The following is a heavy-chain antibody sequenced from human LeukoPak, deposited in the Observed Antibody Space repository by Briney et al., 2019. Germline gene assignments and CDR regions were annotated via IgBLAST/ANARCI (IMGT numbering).Heavy chain of an antibody. CDR2: IYYSGTT. V-gene: IGHV4-39*02. D-gene: IGHD3/OR15-3a*01. CDR3: ARLDSRTDGDY. CDR1: GDSISSSSYY. Sequence: PSETLSLTCTVSGDSISSSSYYWGWIRQPPGKGLEWIGSIYYSGTTYYNPSLKSRVTISVDTSKNHFSLKLSSVAAADTAVYYCARLDSRTDGDYWGQGTLVTVSS. J-gene: IGHJ4*02.